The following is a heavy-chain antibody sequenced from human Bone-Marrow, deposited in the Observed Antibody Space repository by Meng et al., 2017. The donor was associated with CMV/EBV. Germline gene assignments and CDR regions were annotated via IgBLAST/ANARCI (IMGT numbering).Heavy chain of an antibody. J-gene: IGHJ6*02. CDR1: VGTFSSYA. Sequence: SVKVSCMASVGTFSSYAISWVRQAPGQGLEWMGGIIPILGIANYAQKFQGRVTITADKSTSTAYMELSSLRSEDTAVYYCASPGHCSSTSCHVYYYYGMDVWGQGTTVTVSS. CDR2: IIPILGIA. D-gene: IGHD2-2*01. CDR3: ASPGHCSSTSCHVYYYYGMDV. V-gene: IGHV1-69*10.